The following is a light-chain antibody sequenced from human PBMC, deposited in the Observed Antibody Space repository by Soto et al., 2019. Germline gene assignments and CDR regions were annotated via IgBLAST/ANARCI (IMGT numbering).Light chain of an antibody. V-gene: IGLV3-21*02. CDR2: DDS. CDR1: NIGSKT. CDR3: QVWDSTTDHMV. J-gene: IGLJ3*02. Sequence: SYELTQPPSVSVAPGQTASISCGGDNIGSKTVHWYQQRPGQAPVLVVYDDSGRPSGIPERFSGSNSGSTATLTISRVEAGDEADYYCQVWDSTTDHMVFGGGTKLTVL.